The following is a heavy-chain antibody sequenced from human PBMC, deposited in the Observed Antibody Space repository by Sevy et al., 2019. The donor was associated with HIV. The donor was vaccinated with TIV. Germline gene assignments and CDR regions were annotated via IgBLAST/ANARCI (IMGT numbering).Heavy chain of an antibody. CDR1: GFTVSSNY. J-gene: IGHJ6*02. CDR3: ARDNSGSDYYYSSGPNPGYYYYYGMDV. CDR2: IYSGGST. D-gene: IGHD3-22*01. Sequence: GGSLRLSCAASGFTVSSNYMSWVRQAPGKGLEWVSVIYSGGSTYYADSVKGRFTISRDNSKNTLYLQMNSLRAEDTAVYYCARDNSGSDYYYSSGPNPGYYYYYGMDVWGQGTTVTVSS. V-gene: IGHV3-53*01.